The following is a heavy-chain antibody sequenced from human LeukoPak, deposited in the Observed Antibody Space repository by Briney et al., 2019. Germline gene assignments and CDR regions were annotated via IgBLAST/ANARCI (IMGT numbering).Heavy chain of an antibody. CDR3: ARDNNDFWSGYYPGKAFDI. CDR1: GYTFTGYY. J-gene: IGHJ3*02. Sequence: ASVKVSCKASGYTFTGYYMHWVRQAPGQGLEWMGWINPNSGGTNYAQKFQGRVTMTRDTSISTAYMELSRLRSDDTAVYYCARDNNDFWSGYYPGKAFDIWGQGTMVTVSS. CDR2: INPNSGGT. D-gene: IGHD3-3*01. V-gene: IGHV1-2*02.